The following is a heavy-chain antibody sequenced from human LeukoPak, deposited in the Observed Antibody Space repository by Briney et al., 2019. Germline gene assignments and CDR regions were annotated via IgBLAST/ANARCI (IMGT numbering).Heavy chain of an antibody. D-gene: IGHD3-22*01. CDR1: GFTFTNYG. CDR2: IWYDGSKT. CDR3: AKGRPYYYDSSGYYNYFDY. Sequence: PGTSLRLSCATSGFTFTNYGLHWVRQAPGKGLEWVAVIWYDGSKTYYADSVNGRFTISRDNSKNTLYLQMNSLRAEDTAVYYCAKGRPYYYDSSGYYNYFDYWGQGTLVTVSS. V-gene: IGHV3-33*06. J-gene: IGHJ4*02.